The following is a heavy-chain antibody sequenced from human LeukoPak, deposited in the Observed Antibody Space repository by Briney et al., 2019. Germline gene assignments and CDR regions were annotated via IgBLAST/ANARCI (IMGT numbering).Heavy chain of an antibody. CDR3: ARDEDGSYESLIDY. CDR1: GFTFSSYS. J-gene: IGHJ4*02. Sequence: TGGSLRLSCAASGFTFSSYSMNWVRQAPGKGLEWVSSISSSSSYIYYADSVKGRFTISRGNAKNSLYLQMNSLRAEDTAVYYCARDEDGSYESLIDYWGQGTLVTVSS. V-gene: IGHV3-21*01. D-gene: IGHD1-26*01. CDR2: ISSSSSYI.